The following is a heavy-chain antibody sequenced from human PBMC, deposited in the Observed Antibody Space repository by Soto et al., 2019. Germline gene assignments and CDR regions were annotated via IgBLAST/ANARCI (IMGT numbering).Heavy chain of an antibody. V-gene: IGHV3-74*01. CDR1: GFTFSSYW. J-gene: IGHJ6*02. D-gene: IGHD2-15*01. CDR3: ARDCSGGSCYPGMEV. CDR2: INSDGSST. Sequence: PGGSLRLSCAASGFTFSSYWMHCVRQAPGKGLVWVSRINSDGSSTRYADSVRGRFTRSRDNAKNSVHMQMNSLRAEDTAVYFCARDCSGGSCYPGMEVWGQGTTVTVSS.